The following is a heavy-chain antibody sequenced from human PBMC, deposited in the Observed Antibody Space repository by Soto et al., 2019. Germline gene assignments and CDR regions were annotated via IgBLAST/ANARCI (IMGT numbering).Heavy chain of an antibody. Sequence: QGQLVQSGAEVKKPGSSVKVSCKASGGTFSNYAMTWVRQAPGQGLEWMGGIIPIFGTANYAQKFQGRVTITADESTSTAYMELSSLRSDDTAVYYCARGRRDIVASYGLDVWGQGTTVTVSS. J-gene: IGHJ6*02. CDR2: IIPIFGTA. CDR1: GGTFSNYA. V-gene: IGHV1-69*12. D-gene: IGHD5-12*01. CDR3: ARGRRDIVASYGLDV.